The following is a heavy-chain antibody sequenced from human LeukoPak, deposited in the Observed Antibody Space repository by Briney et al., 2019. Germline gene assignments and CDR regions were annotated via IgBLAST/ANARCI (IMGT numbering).Heavy chain of an antibody. CDR1: GGSSSNYA. CDR2: LLPSFGAP. V-gene: IGHV1-69*06. D-gene: IGHD3-10*01. Sequence: SVKLSCKASGGSSSNYAFNWVRQARGQGLEWMGSLLPSFGAPAYAPKFEDRITLTADKSTGKVYMELSSLRSDDTAFYYCARGSKYYYASGSYSADYWGQGTLV. CDR3: ARGSKYYYASGSYSADY. J-gene: IGHJ4*02.